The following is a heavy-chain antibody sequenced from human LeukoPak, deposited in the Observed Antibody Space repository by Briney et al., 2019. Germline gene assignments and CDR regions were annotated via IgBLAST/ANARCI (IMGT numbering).Heavy chain of an antibody. V-gene: IGHV3-53*01. J-gene: IGHJ4*02. D-gene: IGHD6-13*01. CDR1: GFTVSSNY. CDR3: ARVGIAAAKDY. CDR2: IYSGGRT. Sequence: PGGSLRLSCVASGFTVSSNYMSWVRQAPGKGLEWVSVIYSGGRTYYADSVKGRFTISRDNSKNTLYLQMNSLRAEDTAVYYCARVGIAAAKDYWGQGTLVTVSS.